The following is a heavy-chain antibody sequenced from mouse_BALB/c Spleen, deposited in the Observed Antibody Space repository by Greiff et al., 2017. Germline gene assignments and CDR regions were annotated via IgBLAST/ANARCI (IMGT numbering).Heavy chain of an antibody. J-gene: IGHJ2*01. CDR1: GFTFTDYY. CDR3: AREGYGNRYFDY. D-gene: IGHD2-10*02. CDR2: IRNKANGYTT. V-gene: IGHV7-3*02. Sequence: EVNVVESGGGLVQPGGSLRLSCATSGFTFTDYYMSWVRQPPGKALEWLGFIRNKANGYTTEYSASVKGRFTISRDNSQSILYLQMNTLRAEDSATYYCAREGYGNRYFDYWGQGTTLTVSS.